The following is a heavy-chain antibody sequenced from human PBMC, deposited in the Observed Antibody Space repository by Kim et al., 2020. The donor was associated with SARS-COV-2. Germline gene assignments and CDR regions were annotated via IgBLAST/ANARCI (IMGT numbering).Heavy chain of an antibody. Sequence: ASVKVSCKASGYTFTGYYMHWVRQAPGQGLEWMGWINPNSGGTNYAQKFQGRVTMTRDTSISTVYMELSRLRSDDTAVYYCARRARITMIVVVYNWFDPWGQGTLVTVSS. D-gene: IGHD3-22*01. V-gene: IGHV1-2*02. CDR1: GYTFTGYY. J-gene: IGHJ5*02. CDR2: INPNSGGT. CDR3: ARRARITMIVVVYNWFDP.